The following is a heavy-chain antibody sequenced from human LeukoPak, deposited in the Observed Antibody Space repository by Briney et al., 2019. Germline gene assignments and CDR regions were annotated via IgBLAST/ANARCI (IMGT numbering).Heavy chain of an antibody. J-gene: IGHJ4*02. CDR2: ISGSGGST. D-gene: IGHD5-24*01. V-gene: IGHV3-23*01. CDR1: GFTVSSND. CDR3: AKDLRDGYNV. Sequence: GGSLRLSCAASGFTVSSNDMSWVRQAPGKGLEWVSAISGSGGSTYYADSVKGRFTISRDNSKNTLYLQMNSLRAEDTAVYYCAKDLRDGYNVWGQGTLVTVSS.